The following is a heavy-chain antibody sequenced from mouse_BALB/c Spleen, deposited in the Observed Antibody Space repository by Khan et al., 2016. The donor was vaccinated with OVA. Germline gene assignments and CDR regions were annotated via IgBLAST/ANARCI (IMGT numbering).Heavy chain of an antibody. Sequence: EVELVESGPGLVKPSQSLSLTRTVTGYSITSDYAWNWIRQFPGNKLEWMGYISYSGNTNYNPSLKSRISITRDTSKNQFFLQLNSVTTEDTATYYCARVYGGDFDYWGQGTTLTGSS. D-gene: IGHD2-10*02. V-gene: IGHV3-2*02. CDR1: GYSITSDYA. CDR2: ISYSGNT. CDR3: ARVYGGDFDY. J-gene: IGHJ2*01.